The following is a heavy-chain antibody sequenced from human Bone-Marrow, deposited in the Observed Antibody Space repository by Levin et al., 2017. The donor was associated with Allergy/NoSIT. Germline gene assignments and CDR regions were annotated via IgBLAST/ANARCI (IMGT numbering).Heavy chain of an antibody. D-gene: IGHD1/OR15-1a*01. CDR2: IHSSGSI. CDR3: ARGNNGWVDFDS. J-gene: IGHJ4*02. V-gene: IGHV4-4*07. CDR1: GGSTNNYY. Sequence: SETLSLTCTVSGGSTNNYYCSWIRQPAGKGLEWIGRIHSSGSINYSPSLKSRVTMSVDTSTNHCSLRLTSVTAADAAIYYCARGNNGWVDFDSWGQGTLVAVSS.